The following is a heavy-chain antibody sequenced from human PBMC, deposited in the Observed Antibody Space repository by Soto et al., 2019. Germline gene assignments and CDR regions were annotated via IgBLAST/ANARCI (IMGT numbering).Heavy chain of an antibody. V-gene: IGHV3-15*07. Sequence: VGSLRLSCAASGFTFSNAWMNWVRQAPGKGVEWVGRIKSKTDGGTTDYAAPVKGRFTISRDDSKNTLYLQMNSLKTEDTAVYYCTTTFREAVATDYWGQGTLVSVSS. CDR2: IKSKTDGGTT. CDR1: GFTFSNAW. D-gene: IGHD6-19*01. J-gene: IGHJ4*02. CDR3: TTTFREAVATDY.